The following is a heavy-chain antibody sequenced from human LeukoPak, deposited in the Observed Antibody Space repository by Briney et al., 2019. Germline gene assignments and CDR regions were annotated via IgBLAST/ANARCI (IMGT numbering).Heavy chain of an antibody. CDR3: AREANLGSGSSPNDY. D-gene: IGHD6-19*01. CDR1: GYTFTGYY. CDR2: INPNSGGT. V-gene: IGHV1-2*06. J-gene: IGHJ4*02. Sequence: GASVKVSCKASGYTFTGYYIHWVRQAPGQGLEWMGRINPNSGGTNYAQKFQGRVTMTRDTSISTAYMELSRLRSDDTAVYYCAREANLGSGSSPNDYWGQGTLVTVSS.